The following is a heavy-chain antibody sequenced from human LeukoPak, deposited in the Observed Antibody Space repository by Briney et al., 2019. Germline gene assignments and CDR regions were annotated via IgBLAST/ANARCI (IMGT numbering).Heavy chain of an antibody. J-gene: IGHJ3*02. Sequence: SETLSLTCTVSGGSISSGGYYWSWIRQPPGKGLEWIGYIYHSGSTYYNPSLKSRVTISVDRSKNQFSLKLSSVTAADTAVYYCARDTYCSSTGCYTPVGAFDIWGQGTMVTVSS. V-gene: IGHV4-30-2*01. D-gene: IGHD2-2*02. CDR3: ARDTYCSSTGCYTPVGAFDI. CDR2: IYHSGST. CDR1: GGSISSGGYY.